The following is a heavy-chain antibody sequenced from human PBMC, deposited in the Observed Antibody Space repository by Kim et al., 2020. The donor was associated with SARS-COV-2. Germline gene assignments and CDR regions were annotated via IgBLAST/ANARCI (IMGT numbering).Heavy chain of an antibody. J-gene: IGHJ4*02. CDR3: ARFCDILTGYYFDY. D-gene: IGHD3-9*01. CDR2: ISSSGSTI. CDR1: GFTFSSYE. Sequence: GGSLRLSCAASGFTFSSYEMNWVRQAPGKGLEWVSYISSSGSTIYYADSVKGRFTISRDNAKNSLYLQMNSLRAEDTAVYYCARFCDILTGYYFDYWGQGTLVTVSS. V-gene: IGHV3-48*03.